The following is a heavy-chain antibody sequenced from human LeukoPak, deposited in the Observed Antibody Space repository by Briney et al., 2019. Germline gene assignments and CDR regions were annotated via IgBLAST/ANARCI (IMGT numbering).Heavy chain of an antibody. V-gene: IGHV1-46*01. J-gene: IGHJ4*02. CDR2: IIPSGGST. D-gene: IGHD2-15*01. Sequence: ASVKISCKASGYTFTNYYIHWVRQPPGQGLEWMGIIIPSGGSTTYAQKFQGRVTMTRDTSTNTVYMELSSLRFEDTAVYYCARALSGGSNYWGQGTLVTVSS. CDR1: GYTFTNYY. CDR3: ARALSGGSNY.